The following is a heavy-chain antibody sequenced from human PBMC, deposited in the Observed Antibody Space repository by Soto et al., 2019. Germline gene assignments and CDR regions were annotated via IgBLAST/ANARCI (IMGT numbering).Heavy chain of an antibody. CDR1: GGSFSGYY. CDR3: ARGPDRAKVGY. J-gene: IGHJ4*02. V-gene: IGHV4-34*02. Sequence: QVQLQQWGTGLLKPSETLSLTCAVYGGSFSGYYWTWIRQPPGRGLEWIGEIDHSGSATYNPSLESRVTISVDTSKNQFSLKRSSVSASDTALYYCARGPDRAKVGYWGQGALVIVSS. CDR2: IDHSGSA. D-gene: IGHD5-12*01.